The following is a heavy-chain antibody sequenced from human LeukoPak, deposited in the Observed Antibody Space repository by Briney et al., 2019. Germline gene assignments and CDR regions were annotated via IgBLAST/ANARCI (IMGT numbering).Heavy chain of an antibody. D-gene: IGHD6-19*01. Sequence: ASVKVSCKASGYTFTSYGISWVRQAPGQGLEWMGWISAYNGNTNYAQKLQGRVTMTTDTSTSTAYMELRSLRSDDTAVYYCARDTRPYSSGWYVWFDPWGQGTLVTVSS. CDR3: ARDTRPYSSGWYVWFDP. CDR1: GYTFTSYG. J-gene: IGHJ5*02. CDR2: ISAYNGNT. V-gene: IGHV1-18*01.